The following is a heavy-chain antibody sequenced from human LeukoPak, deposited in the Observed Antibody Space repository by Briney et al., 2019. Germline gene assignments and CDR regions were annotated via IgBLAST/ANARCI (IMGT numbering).Heavy chain of an antibody. CDR1: GFTFNTYA. CDR2: ISGSGGVT. V-gene: IGHV3-23*01. Sequence: GGSLRLSCAASGFTFNTYALSWVRQAPGKGLEWVSAISGSGGVTYYADSVKGQFTISRDNSKNTLYLQMNSLRAEDTAVYYCAKDYGSGSYYNVNFNWFDPWGQGTLVTVSS. J-gene: IGHJ5*02. D-gene: IGHD3-10*01. CDR3: AKDYGSGSYYNVNFNWFDP.